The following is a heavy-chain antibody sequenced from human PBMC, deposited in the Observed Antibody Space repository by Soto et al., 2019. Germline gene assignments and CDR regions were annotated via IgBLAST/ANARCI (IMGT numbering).Heavy chain of an antibody. CDR1: GFTFRSYA. CDR3: AKDLGFGEENTRSDP. J-gene: IGHJ5*02. Sequence: QVQLVESGGGVVQPGRSRRLSCAASGFTFRSYAMHWVRQAPGKGLEWVTVISHDGSVAYYADSVKGRFTISRDNSKNTLFLQINSLTLEDTAMYYCAKDLGFGEENTRSDPWGQGTLVTVSS. CDR2: ISHDGSVA. D-gene: IGHD3-10*01. V-gene: IGHV3-30*04.